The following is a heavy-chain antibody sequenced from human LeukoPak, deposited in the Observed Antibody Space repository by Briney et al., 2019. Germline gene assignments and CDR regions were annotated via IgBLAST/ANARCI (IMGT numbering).Heavy chain of an antibody. J-gene: IGHJ5*02. V-gene: IGHV3-33*01. D-gene: IGHD1-7*01. CDR3: ARQGGLGNYATGSWFDP. CDR1: GFTFSNYG. CDR2: IWYEGTNK. Sequence: GRSLRLSCAGSGFTFSNYGMHWVRQAPGKGLEWVAVIWYEGTNKYYADSVKGRFTISRDNSKNTSYLQMDSLRAEDTAMYYCARQGGLGNYATGSWFDPWGQGTLVTVSS.